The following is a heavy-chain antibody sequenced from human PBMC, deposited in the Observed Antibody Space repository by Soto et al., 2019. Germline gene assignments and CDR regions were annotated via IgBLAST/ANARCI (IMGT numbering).Heavy chain of an antibody. V-gene: IGHV1-3*01. CDR3: ARGISSGYPVPFDY. CDR2: INAGNGKA. CDR1: GYTFTGYA. J-gene: IGHJ4*02. Sequence: VKVSCKASGYTFTGYAMHWVRQAPGQRLEWMGGINAGNGKANYAQKFQGRVTITADESTSTAYMELSSLRSEDTAVYYCARGISSGYPVPFDYWGQGTLVTVS. D-gene: IGHD3-22*01.